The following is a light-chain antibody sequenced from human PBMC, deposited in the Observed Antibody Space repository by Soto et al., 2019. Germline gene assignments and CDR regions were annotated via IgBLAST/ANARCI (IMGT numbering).Light chain of an antibody. CDR3: QQYNSYWT. V-gene: IGKV1-5*01. Sequence: DIQMTQSPSTLSASVGDRVTITCRASQSISSWLAWYQQKPGKAPKLLIYDASSLESGVSSRFGGSGSGTEFTLTISRLQRDDFATYYCQQYNSYWTFGQGTKVEIK. J-gene: IGKJ1*01. CDR2: DAS. CDR1: QSISSW.